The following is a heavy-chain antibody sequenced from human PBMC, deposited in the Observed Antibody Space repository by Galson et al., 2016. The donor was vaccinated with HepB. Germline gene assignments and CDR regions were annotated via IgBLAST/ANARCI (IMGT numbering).Heavy chain of an antibody. V-gene: IGHV4-59*02. D-gene: IGHD3-10*01. CDR3: AKSGSYYIFDN. J-gene: IGHJ4*02. CDR2: IYDRGI. CDR1: GGAVSSYY. Sequence: SETLSLTCTVSGGAVSSYYWNWIRQTPGKGLEWIGSIYDRGIDYNPSLKSRVTLSVDTSKSQFSLRLNSVTAEDTAVYFCAKSGSYYIFDNWGQGALVTVSS.